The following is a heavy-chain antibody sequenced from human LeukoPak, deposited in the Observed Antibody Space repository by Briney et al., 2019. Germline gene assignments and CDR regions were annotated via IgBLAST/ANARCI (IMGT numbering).Heavy chain of an antibody. D-gene: IGHD6-19*01. Sequence: GGSLRLSCAAPGFSFSSYAMSWVRPAPGKGLEWVSATSGSGGSTYYADSVKGRFTISRDNSENTLYLQMNSLRAEDTAVYYCAKTPRIAVAGTVDYWGQGTLVTVSS. V-gene: IGHV3-23*01. CDR3: AKTPRIAVAGTVDY. CDR1: GFSFSSYA. J-gene: IGHJ4*02. CDR2: TSGSGGST.